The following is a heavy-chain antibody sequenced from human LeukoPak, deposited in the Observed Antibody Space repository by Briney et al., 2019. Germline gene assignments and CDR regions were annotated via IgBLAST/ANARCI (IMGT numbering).Heavy chain of an antibody. CDR2: VYSSGST. D-gene: IGHD2-21*02. V-gene: IGHV3-66*01. CDR3: ARGGCLGDCYLDY. Sequence: GGSLSLPCAASGFTVSSHYMSWVRQAPGRGLEGLSVVYSSGSTYYADSVKGRFTISRDNSKNTLYLQMNRLRGEDTAVYYCARGGCLGDCYLDYWGQGTLVTVSS. J-gene: IGHJ4*02. CDR1: GFTVSSHY.